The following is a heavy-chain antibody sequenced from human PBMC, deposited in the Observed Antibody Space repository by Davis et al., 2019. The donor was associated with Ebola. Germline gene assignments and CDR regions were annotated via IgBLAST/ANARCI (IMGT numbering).Heavy chain of an antibody. D-gene: IGHD4-17*01. CDR2: VHYSGST. CDR3: ARGNYGDYIVLYYYNMDV. J-gene: IGHJ6*02. Sequence: MPSETLSLTCTVSGGSISGYYWSWIRQSPGKGMEWIGYVHYSGSTNYNPSLMRRVTILVDTSKNQFSLKLTSVTAADTAVYYCARGNYGDYIVLYYYNMDVWGQGTTVTVSS. CDR1: GGSISGYY. V-gene: IGHV4-59*01.